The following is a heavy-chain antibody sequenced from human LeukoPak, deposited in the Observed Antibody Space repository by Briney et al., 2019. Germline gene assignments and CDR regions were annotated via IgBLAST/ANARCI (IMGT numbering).Heavy chain of an antibody. D-gene: IGHD4-23*01. CDR3: ARDATTVVTPCDY. CDR2: ISSSSSYI. CDR1: GFTFSSYS. J-gene: IGHJ4*02. Sequence: GGSLRLSCAASGFTFSSYSMNWVRQAPGKGLEWVSSISSSSSYIYYADSVKGRFTISRDNAKNSLYLRMNSLRAEDTAVYYCARDATTVVTPCDYWGQGTLVTVSS. V-gene: IGHV3-21*01.